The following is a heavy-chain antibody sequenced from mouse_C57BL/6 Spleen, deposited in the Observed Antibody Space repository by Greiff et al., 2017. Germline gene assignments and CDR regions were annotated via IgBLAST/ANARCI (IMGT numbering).Heavy chain of an antibody. CDR3: ARHAGSTLYWYFDV. V-gene: IGHV2-6-1*01. Sequence: QVQLKESGPGLVAPSQSLSITCTVSGFSLTSYGVHWVRQPPGKGLEWLVVIWSDGSTTYNSALKSRLSISKGNSKSQVFLKMNSLQTDDTALYYSARHAGSTLYWYFDVWSTGTTVTVCS. J-gene: IGHJ1*03. D-gene: IGHD1-1*01. CDR2: IWSDGST. CDR1: GFSLTSYG.